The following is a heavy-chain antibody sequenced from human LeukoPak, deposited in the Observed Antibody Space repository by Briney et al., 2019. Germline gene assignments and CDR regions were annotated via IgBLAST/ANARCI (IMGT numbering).Heavy chain of an antibody. CDR2: IYYSGST. CDR3: ARGCSGGSCYSVYGDDYYYYGMDV. CDR1: GGSISSGDYY. J-gene: IGHJ6*02. V-gene: IGHV4-30-4*01. D-gene: IGHD2-15*01. Sequence: PSETLSLTCTVSGGSISSGDYYWSWIRQPPGKGLEWIWYIYYSGSTYYNPSLKSRVTISVDTSKNQFSLKLSSVTAADTAVYYCARGCSGGSCYSVYGDDYYYYGMDVWGQGTTVTVSS.